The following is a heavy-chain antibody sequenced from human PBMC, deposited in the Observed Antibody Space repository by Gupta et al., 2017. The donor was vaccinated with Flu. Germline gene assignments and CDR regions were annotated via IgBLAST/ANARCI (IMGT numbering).Heavy chain of an antibody. Sequence: EVQLVESGGGLVQAGRSLRLSCEASGFNFDDYAMHWVRQTPEKGLEWVSSITWDSVYIGYADSVKGRFTISRDNAKNALYLQVNSLRVEDTALYYCTKDMGHQVLDAMDVWGQGTTVTVSS. V-gene: IGHV3-9*01. CDR3: TKDMGHQVLDAMDV. CDR1: GFNFDDYA. J-gene: IGHJ6*02. D-gene: IGHD2-2*01. CDR2: ITWDSVYI.